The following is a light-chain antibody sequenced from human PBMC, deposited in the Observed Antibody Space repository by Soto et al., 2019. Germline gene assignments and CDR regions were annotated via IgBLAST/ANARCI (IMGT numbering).Light chain of an antibody. CDR2: DAS. J-gene: IGKJ1*01. V-gene: IGKV1-12*01. Sequence: DIQMTQSPSSVSASVGDRVTITCRASQGLSTYLGWYQQKPGKAPKLLISDASRLQSGVPWRFIGGGSRTDFTLTSTSLQHEDFATYYCQQANTFPLTFGQGTKVEI. CDR3: QQANTFPLT. CDR1: QGLSTY.